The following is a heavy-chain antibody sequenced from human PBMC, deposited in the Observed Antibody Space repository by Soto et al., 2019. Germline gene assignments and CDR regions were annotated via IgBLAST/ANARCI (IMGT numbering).Heavy chain of an antibody. Sequence: PSETLSLTCTVSGGSIISGDYYFICIRQPPWNGLEWIGYIYYSGSTYYNPSLKSRVTISVDTSKDQFSLKLSSVTAADTAVYYCARGGSSMYYYGSGSRVWFDPWGQGTLVTVSS. CDR2: IYYSGST. J-gene: IGHJ5*02. CDR3: ARGGSSMYYYGSGSRVWFDP. CDR1: GGSIISGDYY. V-gene: IGHV4-30-4*01. D-gene: IGHD3-10*01.